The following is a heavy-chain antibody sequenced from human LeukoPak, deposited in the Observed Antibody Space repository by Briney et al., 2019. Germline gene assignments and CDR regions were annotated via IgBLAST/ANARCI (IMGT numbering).Heavy chain of an antibody. Sequence: GGSLGLSCAASGFTFTDYWMHWVRQVPGKGLVWLSRISKEGDNAVYADFAKGRFTMSRDNAKKTVYLQLTTLRPDDTALYYCARGGYSGSYYRFSWGKGTLVTVSS. CDR2: ISKEGDNA. J-gene: IGHJ4*02. CDR1: GFTFTDYW. CDR3: ARGGYSGSYYRFS. V-gene: IGHV3-74*01. D-gene: IGHD3-22*01.